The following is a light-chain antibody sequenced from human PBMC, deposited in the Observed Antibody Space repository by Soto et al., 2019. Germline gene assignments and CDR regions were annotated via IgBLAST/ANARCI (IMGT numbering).Light chain of an antibody. CDR2: DAS. CDR1: QSVSSN. Sequence: EIVMMASPGTLSMAPGESDTLSCRASQSVSSNLAWYQQKPGQDPRILISDASTRATGIPARFSGSGSGTEFTLTVSRLQSEDLAVYECQLYIKWPITVGQGARLGIK. CDR3: QLYIKWPIT. V-gene: IGKV3-15*01. J-gene: IGKJ5*01.